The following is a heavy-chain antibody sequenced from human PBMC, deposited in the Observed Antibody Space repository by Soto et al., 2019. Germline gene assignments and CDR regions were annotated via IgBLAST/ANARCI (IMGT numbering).Heavy chain of an antibody. Sequence: PGGSLRLSCAASGFTFSSYAMHWVRQAPGKGLEWVAVISYDGSNKYYADSVKGRFTISRDNSKNTLYLQMNSLRAEDTAVYYCARDGGYSGYNSYYYYGMDVWGQGTTVTVSS. V-gene: IGHV3-30-3*01. D-gene: IGHD5-12*01. CDR1: GFTFSSYA. CDR3: ARDGGYSGYNSYYYYGMDV. CDR2: ISYDGSNK. J-gene: IGHJ6*02.